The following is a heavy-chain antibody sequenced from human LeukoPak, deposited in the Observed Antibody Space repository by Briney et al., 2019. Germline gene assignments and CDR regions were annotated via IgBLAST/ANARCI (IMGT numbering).Heavy chain of an antibody. CDR2: ISFSSATI. J-gene: IGHJ3*01. CDR3: ARDTHYYGSGSPAFDL. D-gene: IGHD3-10*01. V-gene: IGHV3-48*01. CDR1: GFTFSSYS. Sequence: GGSPRLSCEASGFTFSSYSMNWVRQAPGKGLEWVSYISFSSATIHYADSVKGRFTISRDNAKNSLYLQLNSLRAEDTALYYCARDTHYYGSGSPAFDLWGRGTMVTVSS.